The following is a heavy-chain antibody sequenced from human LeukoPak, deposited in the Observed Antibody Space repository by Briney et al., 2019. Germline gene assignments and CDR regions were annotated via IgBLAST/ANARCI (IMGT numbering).Heavy chain of an antibody. J-gene: IGHJ3*02. Sequence: KASETLSLTCTVSGGSISSGTYYWGWIRQSSGKGLEWIGRIYSSGSTYYNPSLKSRVTISADTSKNQFSLQLSSVTAADTAIYYCARRPPALGAFDIWGHGTMVTVSS. CDR3: ARRPPALGAFDI. CDR2: IYSSGST. V-gene: IGHV4-39*01. CDR1: GGSISSGTYY.